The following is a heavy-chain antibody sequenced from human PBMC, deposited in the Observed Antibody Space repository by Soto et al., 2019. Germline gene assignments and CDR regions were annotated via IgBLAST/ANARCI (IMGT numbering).Heavy chain of an antibody. CDR2: IYHGGNT. D-gene: IGHD6-19*01. J-gene: IGHJ6*02. Sequence: SETLSLTCAVSGFSITNDFYWGWIRHPPGKGLEWIGSIYHGGNTHYNPSLTSRVTISADTSKKQFSLKLSSVTAADTAVYYCTCGQATVAGCFLYYGADVWGQG. V-gene: IGHV4-38-2*01. CDR3: TCGQATVAGCFLYYGADV. CDR1: GFSITNDFY.